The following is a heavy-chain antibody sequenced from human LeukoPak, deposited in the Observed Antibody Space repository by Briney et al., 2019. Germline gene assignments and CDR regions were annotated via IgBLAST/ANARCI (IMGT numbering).Heavy chain of an antibody. CDR3: AKRGVVVRVFLVGFHKEAYYFDS. Sequence: GGSLRLSCAASGFTFATYAMSWVRQAPGKGLEWVGGLSGSAGGTNYADSVKGRFTISRDNSKNTLFLQMDRLRAEDTAVYFCAKRGVVVRVFLVGFHKEAYYFDSWGQGAQVTVSS. CDR2: LSGSAGGT. V-gene: IGHV3-23*01. J-gene: IGHJ4*02. CDR1: GFTFATYA. D-gene: IGHD3-16*02.